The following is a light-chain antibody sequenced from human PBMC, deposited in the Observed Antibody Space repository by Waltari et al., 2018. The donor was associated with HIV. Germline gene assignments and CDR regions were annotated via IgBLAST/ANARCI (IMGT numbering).Light chain of an antibody. J-gene: IGKJ1*01. Sequence: DIQLSQSPSTLSAPVGGRVTITCRASRSVGPWLAWYQERPGDGPRLLIYKASILQTGVPSRFSGVGSGTDFTLSINNLQPEDSATYYCQQFNNEWTFGQGT. CDR3: QQFNNEWT. V-gene: IGKV1-5*03. CDR1: RSVGPW. CDR2: KAS.